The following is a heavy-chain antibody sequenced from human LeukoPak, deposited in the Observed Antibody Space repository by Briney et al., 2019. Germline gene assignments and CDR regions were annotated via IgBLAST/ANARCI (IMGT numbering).Heavy chain of an antibody. J-gene: IGHJ4*02. CDR3: ARESIAVAGPYLGGY. CDR2: INPNSGGT. CDR1: GYTFTGYY. D-gene: IGHD6-19*01. Sequence: GESLKISCKASGYTFTGYYMHWVRQAPGQGLEWMGWINPNSGGTNYAQKFQGRVTMTRDTSISTAYMELNRLRSDDTAVYYCARESIAVAGPYLGGYWGQGTLVTVSS. V-gene: IGHV1-2*02.